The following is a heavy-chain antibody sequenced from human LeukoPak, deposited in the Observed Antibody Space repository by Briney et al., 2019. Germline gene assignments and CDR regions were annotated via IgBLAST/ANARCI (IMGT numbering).Heavy chain of an antibody. V-gene: IGHV4-34*01. CDR3: ARDMTTVTTGLDY. Sequence: SETLSLTCAVYGGSFSGYYWSWIRQPPGKGLEWIGEINHSGSTNYNPSLKRRVTISVDTSKNQFSLKPSSVTAADTAVYYCARDMTTVTTGLDYWGQGTLVTVSS. D-gene: IGHD4-17*01. J-gene: IGHJ4*02. CDR1: GGSFSGYY. CDR2: INHSGST.